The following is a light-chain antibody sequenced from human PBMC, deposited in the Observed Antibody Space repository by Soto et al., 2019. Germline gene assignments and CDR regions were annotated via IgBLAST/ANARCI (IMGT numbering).Light chain of an antibody. J-gene: IGKJ1*01. CDR1: QSVSSSF. CDR2: GAS. CDR3: QQYGSSPWT. Sequence: EIVLTQSPGTLSLSPGERATLSCRASQSVSSSFLAWYQQKPGQAPRLLIYGASSRATGIPARFSGSGSGTDFTLTISRLEPEDFAVYYCQQYGSSPWTFGQGTMVEIK. V-gene: IGKV3-20*01.